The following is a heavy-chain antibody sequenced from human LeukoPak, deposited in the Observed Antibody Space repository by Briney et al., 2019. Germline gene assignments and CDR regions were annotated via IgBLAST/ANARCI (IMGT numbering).Heavy chain of an antibody. Sequence: SETLSLTCTVSGGSISSSSYYWGWIRQPPGKGLEWIGSIYYSGSTYYNPSLKSRVTISVDTSKNQFSLKLSSVTAADTAVYYCARCVVGAFDIWGQGTMVTVPS. CDR1: GGSISSSSYY. V-gene: IGHV4-39*01. CDR2: IYYSGST. D-gene: IGHD1-26*01. CDR3: ARCVVGAFDI. J-gene: IGHJ3*02.